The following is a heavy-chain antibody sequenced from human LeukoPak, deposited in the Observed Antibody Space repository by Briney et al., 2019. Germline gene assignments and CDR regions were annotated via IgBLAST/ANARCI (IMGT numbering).Heavy chain of an antibody. J-gene: IGHJ4*02. D-gene: IGHD2-21*01. CDR2: MYYRGTT. CDR3: AREYSRSVVAGSRPDL. Sequence: PSETLSLTCSVSGGSTSSSSYHWGWIRQSPGKGLEWIGSMYYRGTTYENPSLKSRLTPSIDTSNNQFSLKLTSVTAADTAVYFCAREYSRSVVAGSRPDLWGQGLLVTVSS. V-gene: IGHV4-39*02. CDR1: GGSTSSSSYH.